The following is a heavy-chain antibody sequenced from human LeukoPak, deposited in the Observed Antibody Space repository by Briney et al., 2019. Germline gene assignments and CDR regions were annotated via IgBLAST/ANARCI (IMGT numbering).Heavy chain of an antibody. Sequence: GGSHRLSCAASGFTFSNAWMSWVRQAPGKELEWVSVISGSGYTTHYADSVKGRFTISRDNFENMVYLQMNSLRAEDTAVYYCAKKRYEDGTSSPGYLDVWGQGTTVTVSS. CDR2: ISGSGYTT. D-gene: IGHD1-1*01. CDR3: AKKRYEDGTSSPGYLDV. V-gene: IGHV3-23*01. CDR1: GFTFSNAW. J-gene: IGHJ6*02.